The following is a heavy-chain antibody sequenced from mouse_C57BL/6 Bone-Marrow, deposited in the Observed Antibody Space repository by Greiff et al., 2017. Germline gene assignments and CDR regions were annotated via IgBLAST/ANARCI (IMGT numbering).Heavy chain of an antibody. J-gene: IGHJ1*03. V-gene: IGHV1-55*01. CDR2: IYPGSGST. Sequence: VQLQQPGAELVKPGASVKMSCKASGYTFTSYWITWVKQRPGQGLEWIGDIYPGSGSTNYNEKFKSKATLTVDTSSSTAYMQLSSLTSEDSAVYDGARPYYSNDWYFGVWGTGTTVTVSS. CDR3: ARPYYSNDWYFGV. CDR1: GYTFTSYW. D-gene: IGHD2-5*01.